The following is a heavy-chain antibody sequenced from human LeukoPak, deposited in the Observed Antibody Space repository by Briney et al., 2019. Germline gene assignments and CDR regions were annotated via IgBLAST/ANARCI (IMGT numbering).Heavy chain of an antibody. CDR3: ARDSESKRKYYYYGMDV. D-gene: IGHD5-24*01. J-gene: IGHJ6*02. CDR2: ISGSADNT. Sequence: GGSLSLSCAASGFTLSSYAMSWVRQAPGRGLEWLSAISGSADNTYYADSVKGLFTISRDNSKNTLYLQMNSLRAEDTAVYYCARDSESKRKYYYYGMDVWGQGTTVTVSS. V-gene: IGHV3-23*01. CDR1: GFTLSSYA.